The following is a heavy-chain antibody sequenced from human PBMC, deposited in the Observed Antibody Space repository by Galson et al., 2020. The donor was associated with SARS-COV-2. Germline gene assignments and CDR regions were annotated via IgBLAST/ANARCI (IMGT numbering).Heavy chain of an antibody. CDR2: IKQDGSEK. V-gene: IGHV3-7*03. D-gene: IGHD3-3*01. Sequence: GESLKISCAASGFTFSSYWMSWVRQAPGKGLEWVANIKQDGSEKYYVDSVKGRFTISRDNAKNSLYLQMTSLRAEDTAVYYCARDAATYYECWSGYYQEDRSYPYYYYYGMDVWGQGTTVTVSS. J-gene: IGHJ6*02. CDR3: ARDAATYYECWSGYYQEDRSYPYYYYYGMDV. CDR1: GFTFSSYW.